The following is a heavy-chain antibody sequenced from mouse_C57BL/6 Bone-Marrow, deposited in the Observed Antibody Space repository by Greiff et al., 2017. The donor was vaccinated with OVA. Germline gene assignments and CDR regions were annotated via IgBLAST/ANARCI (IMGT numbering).Heavy chain of an antibody. CDR3: VRRGDYDLYWYFDV. D-gene: IGHD2-4*01. CDR2: IRSKSNNYAT. CDR1: GFSFNTYA. V-gene: IGHV10-1*01. Sequence: DVQLVESGGGLVQPKGSLKLSCAASGFSFNTYAMNWVRQAPGKGLEWDARIRSKSNNYATYYADSVKDRFTISRDDSESMLYLQMNNLKTEDTAMYYCVRRGDYDLYWYFDVWGTGTTVTVSS. J-gene: IGHJ1*03.